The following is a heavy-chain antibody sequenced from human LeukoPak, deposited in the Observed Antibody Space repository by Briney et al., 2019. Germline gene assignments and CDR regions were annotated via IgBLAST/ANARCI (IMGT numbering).Heavy chain of an antibody. CDR1: GYSINSGYY. Sequence: SETLSLTCTVSGYSINSGYYWGWIRQPPGKGLEWIGSIYHSGSTYYNPSLKSRVTISVDTSKNQFSLKLSSVTAADTAVYYCARLDDFWSGYYRWFDPWGQGTLVTVSS. J-gene: IGHJ5*02. V-gene: IGHV4-38-2*02. CDR3: ARLDDFWSGYYRWFDP. D-gene: IGHD3-3*01. CDR2: IYHSGST.